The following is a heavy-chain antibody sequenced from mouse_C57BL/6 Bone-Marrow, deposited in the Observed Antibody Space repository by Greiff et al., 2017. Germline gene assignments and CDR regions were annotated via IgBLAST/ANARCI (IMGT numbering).Heavy chain of an antibody. CDR2: IDPENGDT. CDR3: TLSSPFDY. J-gene: IGHJ2*01. CDR1: GFNIKDDY. D-gene: IGHD1-1*01. Sequence: EVMLVESGAELVRPGASVKLSCTASGFNIKDDYMHWVKQRPEQGLEWIGWIDPENGDTEYASKFQGKATITADTSSNTAYLQLSSLTSEDTAVYYCTLSSPFDYWGQGTTLTVSS. V-gene: IGHV14-4*01.